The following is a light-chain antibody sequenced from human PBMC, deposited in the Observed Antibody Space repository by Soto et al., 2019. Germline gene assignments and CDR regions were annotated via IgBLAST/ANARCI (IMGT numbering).Light chain of an antibody. J-gene: IGKJ5*01. CDR3: QQLNSYPSA. CDR1: QSISTH. V-gene: IGKV1-39*01. Sequence: DIQMTQSPSSLSASVGDRITITCRASQSISTHVNWYQQKPGKAPKLLIYTASTLQSGVPSRFSGSGSGTDFTLTISSLQPEDFATYFCQQLNSYPSAFGQGTLLEIK. CDR2: TAS.